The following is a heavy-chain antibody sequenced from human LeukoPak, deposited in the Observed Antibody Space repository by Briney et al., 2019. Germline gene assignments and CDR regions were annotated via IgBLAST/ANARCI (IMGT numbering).Heavy chain of an antibody. CDR2: IYHSGST. J-gene: IGHJ1*01. CDR3: ARGPGIAAAGFFQH. V-gene: IGHV4-30-2*01. Sequence: PSETLSLTCTVSGGSISSGGYYWSWIRQPPGKGLEWIGYIYHSGSTYYNPSLKSRVTISVDRSKNQFSLKLSSVTAADTAVYYCARGPGIAAAGFFQHWGQGTLVTVSS. D-gene: IGHD6-13*01. CDR1: GGSISSGGYY.